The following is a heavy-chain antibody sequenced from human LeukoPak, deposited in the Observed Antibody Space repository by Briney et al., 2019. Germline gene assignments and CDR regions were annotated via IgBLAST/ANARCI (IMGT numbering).Heavy chain of an antibody. Sequence: QPGGSLRLSCAASGFTFSSYATNWVRQALGKGLEWVSAISGSGGRTYYADSVKGRFTISRDNSKNTLYLQMNSLRAEDTVVYYCAKGSGAYDFYYFEYWGQGALVTVSS. J-gene: IGHJ4*02. V-gene: IGHV3-23*01. CDR2: ISGSGGRT. D-gene: IGHD3-3*01. CDR3: AKGSGAYDFYYFEY. CDR1: GFTFSSYA.